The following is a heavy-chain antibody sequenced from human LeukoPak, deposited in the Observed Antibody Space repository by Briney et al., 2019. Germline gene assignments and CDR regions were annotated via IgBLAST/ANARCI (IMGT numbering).Heavy chain of an antibody. Sequence: SETLSLTCTVSGSSLTTYYWSWIRQSPGTGLEWIGYIYYSGSTHYNPSLKSRVTMSVDTSKSQFSLRLSSLTATDTAVYYCASLENAQNFRHLAQGTQVTGFS. CDR2: IYYSGST. CDR3: ASLENAQNFRH. J-gene: IGHJ1*01. V-gene: IGHV4-59*08. CDR1: GSSLTTYY.